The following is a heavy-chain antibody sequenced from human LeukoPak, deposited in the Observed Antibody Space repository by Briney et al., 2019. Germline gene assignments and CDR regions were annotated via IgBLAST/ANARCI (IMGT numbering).Heavy chain of an antibody. V-gene: IGHV1-2*02. CDR1: GYTFTGYY. CDR3: ARGYDFWSGYYSRHYWFDP. CDR2: INPNSGGT. D-gene: IGHD3-3*01. Sequence: ASVKVSCKASGYTFTGYYMHWVRQAPGQGLEWMGWINPNSGGTNYAQKFQGRVTMTRDTSISAAYMELGRLRSDDTAVYYCARGYDFWSGYYSRHYWFDPWGQGTLVTVSS. J-gene: IGHJ5*02.